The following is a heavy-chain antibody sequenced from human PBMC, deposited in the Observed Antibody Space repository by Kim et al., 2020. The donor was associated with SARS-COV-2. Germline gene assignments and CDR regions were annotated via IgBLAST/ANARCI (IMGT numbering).Heavy chain of an antibody. CDR3: AKDLHSSIGRYFDWLTYYYGMGV. D-gene: IGHD3-9*01. CDR2: ISYDGSNK. CDR1: GFTFSSYG. J-gene: IGHJ6*02. V-gene: IGHV3-30*18. Sequence: GGSLRLSCAASGFTFSSYGMHWVRQAPGKGLEWVAVISYDGSNKYYADSVKGRFTISRDNSKNTLYLQMNSLRAEDTAVYYCAKDLHSSIGRYFDWLTYYYGMGVWAQGTTVTVSS.